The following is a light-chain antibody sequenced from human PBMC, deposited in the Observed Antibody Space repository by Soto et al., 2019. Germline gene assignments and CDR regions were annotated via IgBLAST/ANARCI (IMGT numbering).Light chain of an antibody. CDR2: GAS. Sequence: EIMLTQSPGTLSLSPGERATLSCRASQSVNSNYLAWYQQKPGQGPRVLIYGASSRATGIPDRFSGSGSGTDFTFPIISLDPADFEVYYFQQYDTSPRTFGQGTKVEI. CDR1: QSVNSNY. J-gene: IGKJ1*01. V-gene: IGKV3-20*01. CDR3: QQYDTSPRT.